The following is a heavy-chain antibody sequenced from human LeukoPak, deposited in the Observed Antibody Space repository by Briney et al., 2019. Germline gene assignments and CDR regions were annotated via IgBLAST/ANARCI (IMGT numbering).Heavy chain of an antibody. D-gene: IGHD6-19*01. CDR1: GYTFTGYY. V-gene: IGHV1-2*02. CDR2: INPNSGGT. Sequence: ASVKVSCKASGYTFTGYYMHWVRQAPGQGLEWMGWINPNSGGTNYAQKFQGRVTMTRDTSISTAYMELSRLRSDDTAVYYCARVVAGTNYYYMDVWGKGTTVTVSS. J-gene: IGHJ6*03. CDR3: ARVVAGTNYYYMDV.